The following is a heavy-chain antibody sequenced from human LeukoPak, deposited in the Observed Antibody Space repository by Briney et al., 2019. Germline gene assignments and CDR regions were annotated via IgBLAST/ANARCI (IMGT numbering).Heavy chain of an antibody. Sequence: PGGSLRLSCAASGFTFSSYAMSWVRQAPGKGLEWVSAISGSGGSTYYADSVKGRFTISRDNSKNTLYLQMNSLRAEDTAVYYCARDWGDGEQQLVFDYWGQGTLVTVSS. J-gene: IGHJ4*02. V-gene: IGHV3-23*01. CDR3: ARDWGDGEQQLVFDY. CDR1: GFTFSSYA. CDR2: ISGSGGST. D-gene: IGHD6-13*01.